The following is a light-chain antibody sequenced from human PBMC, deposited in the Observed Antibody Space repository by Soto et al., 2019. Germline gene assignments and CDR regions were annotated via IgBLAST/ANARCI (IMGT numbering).Light chain of an antibody. CDR3: AAWDDSLSGRV. V-gene: IGLV1-40*01. CDR2: GNR. J-gene: IGLJ3*02. Sequence: QSVLTQPPSVSGAPGQRVTISCTGNNSNLGAGYDVHWYQQLPGAAPKLVIFGNRNRPSGVPERFSGSKSGTSASLAISGLRSEDEADYYCAAWDDSLSGRVFGGGTKLTVL. CDR1: NSNLGAGYD.